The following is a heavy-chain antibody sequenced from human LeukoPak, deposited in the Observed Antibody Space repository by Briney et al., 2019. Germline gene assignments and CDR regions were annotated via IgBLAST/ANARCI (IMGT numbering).Heavy chain of an antibody. V-gene: IGHV3-7*01. J-gene: IGHJ4*02. Sequence: PGGSLRLSCAPSGFTLSCYWMSWVRQAPGKGLEWVANIKQDGSEKNYVDSVKGRFTISRDNATNSLYLQMNSLRAEDTAVYYCARDRGGHSYWGQGTLVTVSS. CDR1: GFTLSCYW. CDR2: IKQDGSEK. CDR3: ARDRGGHSY.